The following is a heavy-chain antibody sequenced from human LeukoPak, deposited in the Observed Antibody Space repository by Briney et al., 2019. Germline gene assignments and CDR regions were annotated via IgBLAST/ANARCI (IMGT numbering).Heavy chain of an antibody. Sequence: PGGSLRLSCAASGFTFSSYWMHWVRQAPGKGLVWVSRINSDGSSTSYADSVKGRFTISRDNAKNTLYLQMNSLRAEDTAVYYCARSGYNHYFDYWGQGTLVTVSS. J-gene: IGHJ4*02. CDR2: INSDGSST. D-gene: IGHD3-22*01. CDR3: ARSGYNHYFDY. CDR1: GFTFSSYW. V-gene: IGHV3-74*01.